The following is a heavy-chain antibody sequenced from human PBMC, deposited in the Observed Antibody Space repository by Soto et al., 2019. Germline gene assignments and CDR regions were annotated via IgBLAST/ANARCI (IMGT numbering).Heavy chain of an antibody. D-gene: IGHD6-13*01. V-gene: IGHV4-4*02. Sequence: QVQLQESGPGLVKPSGTLSLTCAVSGGSISSSNWWSWVRQPPGKGLEWIGEIYHSGSTNYNPSLKSQVTLSVDKSKNQFSLQLSSVTAADTAVYYCARDLSIAAAGTGYYYYGMDVWGQGTTVTVSS. CDR3: ARDLSIAAAGTGYYYYGMDV. CDR2: IYHSGST. J-gene: IGHJ6*02. CDR1: GGSISSSNW.